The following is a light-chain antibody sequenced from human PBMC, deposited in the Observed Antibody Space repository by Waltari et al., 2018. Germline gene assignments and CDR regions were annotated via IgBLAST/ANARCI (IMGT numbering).Light chain of an antibody. CDR3: QSYDSSLSGVI. CDR2: GNN. Sequence: QSVLTQPPSVSGAPGQRITISCTGTSSNIGAGYDLHWYLQLPGTAPKLLILGNNNRPSGVPDRFSASKSDTSASLAITGLQAEDEADYYCQSYDSSLSGVIFGGGTKLTVL. J-gene: IGLJ2*01. CDR1: SSNIGAGYD. V-gene: IGLV1-40*01.